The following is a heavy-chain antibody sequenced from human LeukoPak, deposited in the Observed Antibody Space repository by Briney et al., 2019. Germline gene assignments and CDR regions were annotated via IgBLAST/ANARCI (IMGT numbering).Heavy chain of an antibody. CDR1: GFTFSSYS. V-gene: IGHV3-21*01. Sequence: GGSLRLSCAASGFTFSSYSMNWVRQAPGKGLEWVSSISSSSSYIYYADSVKGRFTISRDNAKNSLYLQMNSLRAEDTAVSYCAVEYCSGGSCYSFQHWGQGTLVTVSS. CDR3: AVEYCSGGSCYSFQH. CDR2: ISSSSSYI. D-gene: IGHD2-15*01. J-gene: IGHJ1*01.